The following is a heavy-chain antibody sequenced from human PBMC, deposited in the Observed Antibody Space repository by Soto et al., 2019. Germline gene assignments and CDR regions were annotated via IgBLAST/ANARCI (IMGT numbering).Heavy chain of an antibody. Sequence: SVKVSCKASGGTFSRYTINWVRQAPGQGLEWMGGITPMFGKPNYAQKFQGRVTITADESTSTGYMELRSLRSDDTAVYYCAKATTNGGWFNPFDSWGQGALVTVSS. D-gene: IGHD6-19*01. CDR3: AKATTNGGWFNPFDS. CDR2: ITPMFGKP. J-gene: IGHJ4*02. CDR1: GGTFSRYT. V-gene: IGHV1-69*13.